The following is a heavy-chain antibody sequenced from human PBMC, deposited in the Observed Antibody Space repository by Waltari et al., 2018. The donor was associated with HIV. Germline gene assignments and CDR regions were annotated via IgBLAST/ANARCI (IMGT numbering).Heavy chain of an antibody. V-gene: IGHV3-73*02. CDR1: GFPFRGSA. CDR3: TREGRENY. J-gene: IGHJ4*02. CDR2: IRSKANSYAT. Sequence: EVQLVESGGGLVQPGGSLKLSCPAPGFPFRGSAITWVRQASGKGLEWVGRIRSKANSYATAYAASVKGRFTISRDDSKNTAYLQMNSLKTEDTAVYYCTREGRENYWGQGTLVTVSS.